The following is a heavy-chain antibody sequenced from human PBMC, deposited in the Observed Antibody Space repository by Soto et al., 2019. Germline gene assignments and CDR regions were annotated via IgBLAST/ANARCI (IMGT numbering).Heavy chain of an antibody. CDR1: GGSISSYY. J-gene: IGHJ6*03. Sequence: SETLSLTCTVSGGSISSYYWTWIRQPPGKGLEWIGYIYYSGSTNYNPSLKSRVTISVATSKTQFSLKLSSVTAADTAVYYCVRLHGYYHYMDVWGKGTTVTVSS. CDR2: IYYSGST. V-gene: IGHV4-59*08. CDR3: VRLHGYYHYMDV. D-gene: IGHD6-13*01.